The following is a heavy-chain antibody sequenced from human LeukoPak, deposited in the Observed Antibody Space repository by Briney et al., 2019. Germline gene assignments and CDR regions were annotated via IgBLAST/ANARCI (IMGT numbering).Heavy chain of an antibody. Sequence: SETLSLTCTVSGYSISSGYYWGWIRQPPGKGLEWIGSIYHSGSTYYNPSLKSRVTISVDTSKNQFSLKLSSVTAADTAVYYCARETRGDYWYFDLWGRGTLVTVSS. CDR2: IYHSGST. V-gene: IGHV4-38-2*02. CDR3: ARETRGDYWYFDL. CDR1: GYSISSGYY. J-gene: IGHJ2*01. D-gene: IGHD4-17*01.